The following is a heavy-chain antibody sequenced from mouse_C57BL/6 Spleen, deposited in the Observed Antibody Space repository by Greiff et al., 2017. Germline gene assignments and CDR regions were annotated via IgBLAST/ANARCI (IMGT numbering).Heavy chain of an antibody. CDR1: GYAFTNYL. D-gene: IGHD1-1*01. V-gene: IGHV1-54*01. Sequence: LEESGAELVRPGTSVKVSCKASGYAFTNYLIEWVKQRPGQGLEWIGVINPGSGGTNYNEKFKGKATLTADKSSSTAYMQLSSLTSEDSAVYFCARGDSFYGRPYYAMDYWGQGTSVTVSS. J-gene: IGHJ4*01. CDR3: ARGDSFYGRPYYAMDY. CDR2: INPGSGGT.